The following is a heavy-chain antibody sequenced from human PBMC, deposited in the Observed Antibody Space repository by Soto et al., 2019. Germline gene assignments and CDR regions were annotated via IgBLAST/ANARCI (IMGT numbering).Heavy chain of an antibody. CDR1: GYTFTSYG. CDR2: ISAYNGNT. CDR3: ARENPNSQRYFDWLFPRDGMDF. J-gene: IGHJ6*02. D-gene: IGHD3-9*01. Sequence: GPSVKVSCKASGYTFTSYGISWVRQAPGQGLEWMGWISAYNGNTNYAQKLQGRVTMTTDTSTSTAYMELRSLRSDDTAVYYCARENPNSQRYFDWLFPRDGMDFSGQGTTVIGSS. V-gene: IGHV1-18*01.